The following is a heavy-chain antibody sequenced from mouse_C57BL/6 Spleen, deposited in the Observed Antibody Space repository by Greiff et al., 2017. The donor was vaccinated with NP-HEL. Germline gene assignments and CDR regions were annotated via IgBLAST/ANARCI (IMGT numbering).Heavy chain of an antibody. CDR1: GYTFTSYW. CDR2: IDPSDSYH. D-gene: IGHD2-1*01. Sequence: VQLQQPGAELVKPGASVKLSCKASGYTFTSYWVQWVKQRPGQDPEWIGEIDPSDSYHNYNQKFKGKATLTVDTSSSTAYMQLSSLTSEDSAVYYCARLLYYGNGAMDYWGQGTSVTVSS. CDR3: ARLLYYGNGAMDY. V-gene: IGHV1-50*01. J-gene: IGHJ4*01.